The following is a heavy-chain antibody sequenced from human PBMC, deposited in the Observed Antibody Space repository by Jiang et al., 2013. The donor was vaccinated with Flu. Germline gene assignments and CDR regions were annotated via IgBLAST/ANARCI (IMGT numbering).Heavy chain of an antibody. CDR1: GFTFSSYA. J-gene: IGHJ6*02. D-gene: IGHD3-3*01. CDR3: AREKFLEWLFIPSHYYYGMDV. Sequence: VQLVESGGGVVQPGRSLRLSCAASGFTFSSYAMHWVRQAPGKGLEWVAVISYDGSNKYYADSVTGRFTISRDNSKNTLYLQMNSLRAEDTAVYYCAREKFLEWLFIPSHYYYGMDVWGQGTTVTVSS. V-gene: IGHV3-30-3*01. CDR2: ISYDGSNK.